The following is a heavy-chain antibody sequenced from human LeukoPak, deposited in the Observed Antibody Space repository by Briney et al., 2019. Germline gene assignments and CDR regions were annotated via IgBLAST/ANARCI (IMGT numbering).Heavy chain of an antibody. CDR2: IYYSGNT. D-gene: IGHD2-2*03. CDR1: GGSISSSTYY. V-gene: IGHV4-39*07. Sequence: SETLSLTCTVSGGSISSSTYYWGWIRQPPGKGLEWIGNIYYSGNTYYNSSLKSRVAISVDTSKNQFSLKLSSVTAADTAVYYCARDGYLAVDYWGQGTLVTVSS. CDR3: ARDGYLAVDY. J-gene: IGHJ4*02.